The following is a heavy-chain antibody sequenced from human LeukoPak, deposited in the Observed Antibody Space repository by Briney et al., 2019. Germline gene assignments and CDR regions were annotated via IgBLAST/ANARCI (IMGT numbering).Heavy chain of an antibody. V-gene: IGHV1-69*01. J-gene: IGHJ4*02. Sequence: SAKVSCKASGGTFSSYAISWVRQAPGQGLEWMGGIIPIFGTANYAQKFQGRVTITADESTSTAYMELSSLRSEDTAVYYCARSPGDGWYFDYWGQGTLVTVSS. CDR3: ARSPGDGWYFDY. CDR2: IIPIFGTA. CDR1: GGTFSSYA. D-gene: IGHD5-24*01.